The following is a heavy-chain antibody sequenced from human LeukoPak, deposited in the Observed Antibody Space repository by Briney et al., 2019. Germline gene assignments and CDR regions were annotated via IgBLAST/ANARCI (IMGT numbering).Heavy chain of an antibody. Sequence: SETLSLTCTVSGGSVSSGNYYWSWIRQPPGKGLEWIGYMYYSGSTSYNPSLKSRVTISVDTSKNQFSLKLSSVTAADTAVYYCARGLMMAVAGRGEFHYWGQGTLVTVSS. J-gene: IGHJ4*02. CDR1: GGSVSSGNYY. D-gene: IGHD6-13*01. CDR2: MYYSGST. V-gene: IGHV4-61*01. CDR3: ARGLMMAVAGRGEFHY.